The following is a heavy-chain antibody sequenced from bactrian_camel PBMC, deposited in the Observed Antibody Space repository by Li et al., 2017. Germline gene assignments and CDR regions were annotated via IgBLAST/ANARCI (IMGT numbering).Heavy chain of an antibody. V-gene: IGHV3S26*01. CDR1: GYIYSSHC. CDR3: AMNRLGSSWCLARHTADNY. CDR2: IRIASGSV. Sequence: HVQLVESGGGAVRAGGSLRLSCVASGYIYSSHCMGWVRQAAGQQRLGIAFIRIASGSVNYADSVKGRFTISKDNANNLYLQMNSLKPDDTAMYYCAMNRLGSSWCLARHTADNYWGQGTQVTVS. D-gene: IGHD6*01. J-gene: IGHJ4*01.